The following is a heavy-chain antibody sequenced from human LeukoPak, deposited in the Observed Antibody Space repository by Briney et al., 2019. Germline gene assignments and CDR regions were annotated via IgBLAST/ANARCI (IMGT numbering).Heavy chain of an antibody. J-gene: IGHJ4*02. CDR1: GGSISSSSYY. Sequence: SETLSLTCTVSGGSISSSSYYWGWIRQPPGKGLEWIGSIYYSGSTYYNPSLKSRVTISVDTSKNQFSLKLSSVTAADTAVYYCASRLPGYCSSTSCYTMYYFDYWGQGTLVTVSS. V-gene: IGHV4-39*01. CDR2: IYYSGST. D-gene: IGHD2-2*02. CDR3: ASRLPGYCSSTSCYTMYYFDY.